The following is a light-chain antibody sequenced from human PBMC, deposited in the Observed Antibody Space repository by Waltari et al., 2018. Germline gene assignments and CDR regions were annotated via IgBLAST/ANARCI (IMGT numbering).Light chain of an antibody. V-gene: IGKV3-15*01. CDR3: QQYNTWPPST. J-gene: IGKJ2*02. Sequence: EIVMTQSPAALSVSPGERATLSCRASQSVSSNLAWYQHKPGQPPRLLISGASTRATGVPGRFSGSGSGTEFTLTSSSLQSEYSAIYYCQQYNTWPPSTFGQGTKLEIK. CDR2: GAS. CDR1: QSVSSN.